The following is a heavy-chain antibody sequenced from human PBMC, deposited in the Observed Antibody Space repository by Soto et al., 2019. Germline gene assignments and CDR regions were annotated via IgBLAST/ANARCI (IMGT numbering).Heavy chain of an antibody. D-gene: IGHD2-21*02. CDR3: ARDRGVVTAIRAPPGGRRAFDI. V-gene: IGHV4-59*01. J-gene: IGHJ3*02. CDR2: IYYSGST. CDR1: GGSISSYY. Sequence: SETLSLTCTVSGGSISSYYWSWIRQPPGKGLEWIGYIYYSGSTNYNPSPKSRVTISVDTSKNQFSLKLSSVTAADTAVYYCARDRGVVTAIRAPPGGRRAFDIWGQGTMVTVSS.